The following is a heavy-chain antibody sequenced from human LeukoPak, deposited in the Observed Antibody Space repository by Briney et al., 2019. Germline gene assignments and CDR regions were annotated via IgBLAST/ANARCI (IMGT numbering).Heavy chain of an antibody. Sequence: GESLRISCKGSGYTFSSYWIGWVRQMPGKGLEWMGIIYPGDSDTRYSPSFQGQVTISADKSISTAYLQWSSLKASDTAMYYCARPSGTAMVISYFDYWGQGTLVTVSS. V-gene: IGHV5-51*01. D-gene: IGHD5-18*01. CDR2: IYPGDSDT. J-gene: IGHJ4*02. CDR1: GYTFSSYW. CDR3: ARPSGTAMVISYFDY.